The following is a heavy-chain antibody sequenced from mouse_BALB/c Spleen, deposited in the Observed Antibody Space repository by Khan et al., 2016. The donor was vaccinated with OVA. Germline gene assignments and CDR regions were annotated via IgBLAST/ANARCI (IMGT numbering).Heavy chain of an antibody. CDR2: IRTKSNNNAT. D-gene: IGHD1-1*01. CDR1: GSTFNTFA. Sequence: EVQLVESGGGLVQPKGSLKLSCAASGSTFNTFAMNWVRQAPGKGLEWVASIRTKSNNNATYDADSVQDRITISRDVSQNMLYLKMNNMKTEDTTMYYYYYYSSSFAYWGQGTLVTVSA. CDR3: YYYSSSFAY. J-gene: IGHJ3*01. V-gene: IGHV10-1*02.